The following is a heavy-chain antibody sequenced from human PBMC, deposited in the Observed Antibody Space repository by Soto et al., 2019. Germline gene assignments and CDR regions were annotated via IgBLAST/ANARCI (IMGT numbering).Heavy chain of an antibody. D-gene: IGHD3-10*01. CDR2: IYYGGST. CDR3: ARGPRYGSGSYLGYYYYYGMDV. CDR1: GDSLSSGYYS. V-gene: IGHV4-30-2*01. J-gene: IGHJ6*02. Sequence: PSETLSLTCTVSGDSLSSGYYSWNWIRQPPGKGLEWIGYIYYGGSTYYNPSLKSRVTISVDKSKNQFSLKLSSVTAADTAVYYCARGPRYGSGSYLGYYYYYGMDVWGQGTTVTVSS.